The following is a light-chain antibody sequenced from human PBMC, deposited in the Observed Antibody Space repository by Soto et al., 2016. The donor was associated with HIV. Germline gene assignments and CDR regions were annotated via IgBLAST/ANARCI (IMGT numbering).Light chain of an antibody. V-gene: IGKV1-39*01. J-gene: IGKJ4*01. CDR3: QQSYRTPPT. Sequence: DIQMTQSPSSLSASVGDRVTITCRTSQSVSDYLNWYEQKPGKAPKILIYGASNLESGVPSRFSGSGSGTDFNLTISTLQPEDFATYYCQQSYRTPPTFGGGTKVEIK. CDR1: QSVSDY. CDR2: GAS.